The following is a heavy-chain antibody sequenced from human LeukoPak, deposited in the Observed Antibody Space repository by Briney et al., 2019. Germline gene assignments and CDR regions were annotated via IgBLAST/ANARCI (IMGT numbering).Heavy chain of an antibody. CDR3: ARDQSSKYYDSSGYSIPGYFDY. V-gene: IGHV1-69*06. Sequence: ASVKVSCKASGGTFSSYATSWVRQAPGQGLEWMGGIIPIFGTANYAQKFQGRVTITADKSTSTAYMELSSLRSEDTAVYYCARDQSSKYYDSSGYSIPGYFDYWGQGTLVTVSS. CDR2: IIPIFGTA. D-gene: IGHD3-22*01. CDR1: GGTFSSYA. J-gene: IGHJ4*02.